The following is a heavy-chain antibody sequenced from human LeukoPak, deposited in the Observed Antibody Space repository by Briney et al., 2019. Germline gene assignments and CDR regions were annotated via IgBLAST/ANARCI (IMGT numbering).Heavy chain of an antibody. CDR3: AKTGGTSLSGVVPLLDS. CDR2: IGGSGATP. V-gene: IGHV3-23*01. J-gene: IGHJ4*02. D-gene: IGHD3-3*01. CDR1: GFTFKTSG. Sequence: GGSLRLSCAASGFTFKTSGMTWVRQAPGKGLEWVSVIGGSGATPFYADSVKGRFTVSRDNPKNTLYLQMNSLRAEDTATYYWAKTGGTSLSGVVPLLDSWGKGTLVTVSS.